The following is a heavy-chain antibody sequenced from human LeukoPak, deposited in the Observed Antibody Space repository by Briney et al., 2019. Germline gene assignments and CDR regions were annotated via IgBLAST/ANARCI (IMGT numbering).Heavy chain of an antibody. V-gene: IGHV3-9*01. J-gene: IGHJ6*02. CDR1: GFKFEDYG. Sequence: PGRSLRLSCVGSGFKFEDYGMQWVRQAPGKGLEWISGISWNSGTIGYTDSVKGRFTISRDNAKNSLYLQMSGLRGEDTALYYCAKEPTGPREGVGSGMDVWGQGTTVTVSS. CDR2: ISWNSGTI. D-gene: IGHD4-17*01. CDR3: AKEPTGPREGVGSGMDV.